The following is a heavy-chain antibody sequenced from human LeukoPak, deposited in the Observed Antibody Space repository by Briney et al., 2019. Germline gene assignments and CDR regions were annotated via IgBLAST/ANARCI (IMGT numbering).Heavy chain of an antibody. CDR1: GGSFSGYY. CDR2: INHSGST. V-gene: IGHV4-34*01. CDR3: ARGDSSTLI. D-gene: IGHD6-13*01. J-gene: IGHJ3*02. Sequence: PSEALSLTWAVYGGSFSGYYWSWIRQPQGKGLEWIGEINHSGSTNYNPSLKSRVTISVDTSKNQFSLKLSSVTAADTAVYYCARGDSSTLIWGQGTMVTVSS.